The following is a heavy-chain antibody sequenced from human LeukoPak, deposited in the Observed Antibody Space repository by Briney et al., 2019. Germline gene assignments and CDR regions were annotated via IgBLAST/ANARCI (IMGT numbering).Heavy chain of an antibody. D-gene: IGHD6-19*01. Sequence: GGSLRLSCAASGFTFSSSDMHWVRQAPGKGLEWVAVISYGGSNKYYADSVKGRFTISRDNSQNTLYLQMNSLRADDTAVYYCAKSHPSGWYAYDYWGQGTLVTVSS. CDR2: ISYGGSNK. CDR1: GFTFSSSD. CDR3: AKSHPSGWYAYDY. V-gene: IGHV3-30*18. J-gene: IGHJ4*02.